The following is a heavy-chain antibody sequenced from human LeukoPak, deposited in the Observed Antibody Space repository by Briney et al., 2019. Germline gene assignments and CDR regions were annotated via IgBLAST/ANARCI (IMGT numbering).Heavy chain of an antibody. CDR1: GFTFSSYW. CDR3: AKDVPAAYFDY. D-gene: IGHD2-2*01. V-gene: IGHV3-30*02. Sequence: GGSLRLSCAASGFTFSSYWMSWVRQAPGKGLEWVAFVRYDESTKFYADSVKGRFTISRDNSKTTLYLQMNSLRAEDTAVYYCAKDVPAAYFDYWGQGTLVTVSS. CDR2: VRYDESTK. J-gene: IGHJ4*02.